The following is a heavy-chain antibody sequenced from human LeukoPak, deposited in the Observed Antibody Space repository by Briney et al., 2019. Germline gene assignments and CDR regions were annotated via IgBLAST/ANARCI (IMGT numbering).Heavy chain of an antibody. V-gene: IGHV3-53*01. J-gene: IGHJ4*02. CDR2: TYSGGTT. Sequence: GGSLRLSCAASGFAVSSNCMSWVRQAPGKGLEWVSFTYSGGTTHYTDSVKGRFTISRDNSKNTVFLQMNSLRAEDTAVYYCATGPTVVTSSLYWGQGTLVTVSS. CDR1: GFAVSSNC. D-gene: IGHD4-23*01. CDR3: ATGPTVVTSSLY.